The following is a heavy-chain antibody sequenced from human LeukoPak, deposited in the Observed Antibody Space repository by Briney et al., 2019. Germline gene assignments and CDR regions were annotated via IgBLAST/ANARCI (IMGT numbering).Heavy chain of an antibody. V-gene: IGHV4-34*01. CDR2: INHSGST. CDR1: GGSFSGYY. Sequence: KPSETLSLTCAVYGGSFSGYYWSWIRQPPGKGLEWIGEINHSGSTNYNPSLKSRVTISVDTSKNQFSLKLSSVTATDTAVYYCARTHPDYYYYYMDVWGKGTTVAVSS. J-gene: IGHJ6*03. CDR3: ARTHPDYYYYYMDV.